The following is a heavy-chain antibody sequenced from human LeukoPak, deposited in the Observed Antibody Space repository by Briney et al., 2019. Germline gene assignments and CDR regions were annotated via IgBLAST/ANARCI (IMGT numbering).Heavy chain of an antibody. CDR3: ARYSSSSADAFDI. CDR1: GGSFSGYY. J-gene: IGHJ3*02. D-gene: IGHD6-6*01. CDR2: INHSGST. Sequence: PSETLSLTCAVYGGSFSGYYWSWIRQPPGKGLEWIGEINHSGSTNYNPSLKSRVTISVDTSKNQFSLKLSSVTAADTAVYYCARYSSSSADAFDIWGQGTMVTVSS. V-gene: IGHV4-34*01.